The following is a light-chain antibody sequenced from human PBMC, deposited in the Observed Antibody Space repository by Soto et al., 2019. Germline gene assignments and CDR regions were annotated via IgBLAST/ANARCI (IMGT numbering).Light chain of an antibody. Sequence: QSVLTQPASVSGSPGQSITISCTGTSSDVGGFNYVSWYQQHPGKAPKLMIYDVTNRPSGVSYRFSGSKSGNTASLTISWLQAEDEADYYCNSYTSSSTEVFGTGTKVTVL. J-gene: IGLJ1*01. CDR2: DVT. CDR1: SSDVGGFNY. CDR3: NSYTSSSTEV. V-gene: IGLV2-14*03.